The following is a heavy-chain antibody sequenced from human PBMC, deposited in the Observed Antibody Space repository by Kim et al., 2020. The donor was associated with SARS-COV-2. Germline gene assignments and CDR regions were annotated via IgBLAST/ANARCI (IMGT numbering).Heavy chain of an antibody. D-gene: IGHD5-12*01. CDR2: INTNTGNP. J-gene: IGHJ6*02. V-gene: IGHV7-4-1*02. CDR1: GYTFTSYA. Sequence: ASVKVSCKASGYTFTSYAMNWVRQAPGQGLEWMGWINTNTGNPTYAQGFTGRFVFSLDTSVSTAYLQISSLKAEDTAVYYCARDIISGYGTLSYYYYGMDVWGQGTTVTVSS. CDR3: ARDIISGYGTLSYYYYGMDV.